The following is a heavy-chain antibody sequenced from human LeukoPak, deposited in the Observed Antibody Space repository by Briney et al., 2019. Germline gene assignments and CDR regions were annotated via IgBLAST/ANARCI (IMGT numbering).Heavy chain of an antibody. D-gene: IGHD3-22*01. CDR3: ARVSPYYYDSSGYTQ. CDR1: GGSFSGYY. Sequence: SETLSLTCAVYGGSFSGYYWSWIRQPPGKGPEWIGEINHSGSTNYNPSLKSRVTISVDTSKNQFSLKLSSVTAADTAVYYCARVSPYYYDSSGYTQWGQGTLVTVSS. J-gene: IGHJ4*02. CDR2: INHSGST. V-gene: IGHV4-34*01.